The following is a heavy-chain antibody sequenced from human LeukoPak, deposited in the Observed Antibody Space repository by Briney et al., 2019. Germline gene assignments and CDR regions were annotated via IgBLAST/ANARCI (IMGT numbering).Heavy chain of an antibody. CDR1: GFTFSSYA. V-gene: IGHV3-7*01. CDR3: ARVCGGDCYSFGYYFDY. CDR2: IKQDGSEK. J-gene: IGHJ4*02. D-gene: IGHD2-21*02. Sequence: GGSLRLSCAASGFTFSSYAMHWVRQAPGKGLEWVANIKQDGSEKYYVDSVKGRFTISRDNAKNSLYLQMNSLRAEDTAVYYCARVCGGDCYSFGYYFDYWGQGTLVTVPS.